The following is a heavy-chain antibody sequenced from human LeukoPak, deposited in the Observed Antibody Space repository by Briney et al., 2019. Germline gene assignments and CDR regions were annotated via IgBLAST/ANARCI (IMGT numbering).Heavy chain of an antibody. D-gene: IGHD1-26*01. CDR2: IFYSGST. CDR3: ARGARGSYSY. V-gene: IGHV4-59*08. Sequence: SETLSLTCTVSGGSISSYYWSWIRQPPGKGLEWIGYIFYSGSTNYNPSLKSRVTISVDTSKNQFSLNLSSATAADTAVYYCARGARGSYSYWGQGTLVTVSS. CDR1: GGSISSYY. J-gene: IGHJ4*02.